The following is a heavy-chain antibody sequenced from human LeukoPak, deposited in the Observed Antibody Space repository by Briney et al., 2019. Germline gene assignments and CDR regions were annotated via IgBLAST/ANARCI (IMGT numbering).Heavy chain of an antibody. Sequence: PSETLSLTCAVYGGSFSGYYWSWIRQPPGKGLEWIGEINHSGSTNYNPSLKSRVTISVDTSKNQFSLKLSSVTAAGTAVYYCARGLCVGSTCHFGRRGPFYFDYWGQGTLAIVSS. J-gene: IGHJ4*02. V-gene: IGHV4-34*01. CDR3: ARGLCVGSTCHFGRRGPFYFDY. CDR2: INHSGST. D-gene: IGHD3-3*02. CDR1: GGSFSGYY.